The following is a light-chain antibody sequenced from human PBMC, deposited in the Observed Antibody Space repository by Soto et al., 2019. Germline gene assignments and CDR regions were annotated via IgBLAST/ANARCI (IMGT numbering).Light chain of an antibody. CDR2: DAS. CDR1: QSVSSY. CDR3: QQRSNWPPIT. J-gene: IGKJ5*01. V-gene: IGKV3-11*01. Sequence: EIVLTQSPATLSLSPGERATLSCRASQSVSSYLAWYQQKPGQAPRLLIYDASNRATGIPARFSGSVSGTDFTLTISSLEPEDFAVYYCQQRSNWPPITFGQGTR.